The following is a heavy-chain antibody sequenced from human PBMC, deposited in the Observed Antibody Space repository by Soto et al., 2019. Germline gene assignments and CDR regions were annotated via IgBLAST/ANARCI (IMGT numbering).Heavy chain of an antibody. Sequence: SETLSLTCAVYGGSFSGYYWTWIRQPPGKGLEWIGEINHSGSTSYNPSLKSRVTISVDTSKNQFSLKLSSVTAADTAVYYCARARALWVVVSNWFDPWGQGTLVTVS. CDR1: GGSFSGYY. V-gene: IGHV4-34*01. CDR2: INHSGST. D-gene: IGHD2-15*01. J-gene: IGHJ5*02. CDR3: ARARALWVVVSNWFDP.